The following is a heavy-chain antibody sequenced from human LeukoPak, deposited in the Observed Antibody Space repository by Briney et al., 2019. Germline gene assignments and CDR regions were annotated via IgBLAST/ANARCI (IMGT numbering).Heavy chain of an antibody. D-gene: IGHD3-10*01. CDR2: IGGSGGRT. CDR3: AKEKESSGYFDY. J-gene: IGHJ4*02. Sequence: GGSLRLSCAASGFTFSTYAMSWVRQAPGKGQEWVSAIGGSGGRTYYADSVKGRFTISRDNSKNTLYLQMSSLRAEDTAVYYCAKEKESSGYFDYWGQGTLVTVSS. CDR1: GFTFSTYA. V-gene: IGHV3-23*01.